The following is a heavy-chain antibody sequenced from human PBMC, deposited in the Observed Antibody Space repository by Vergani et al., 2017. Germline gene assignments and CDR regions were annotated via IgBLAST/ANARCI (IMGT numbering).Heavy chain of an antibody. CDR1: GGSFSGYY. J-gene: IGHJ4*02. D-gene: IGHD6-13*01. CDR2: INHSGST. V-gene: IGHV4-34*01. Sequence: QVQLQQWGAGLLKPSETLSLTCAVYGGSFSGYYWSWIRQPPGKGLEWIGEINHSGSTNYNPSLKSRVTISVDTSKNQFSLKLSSVTAADTAVYYCARVGNVHSSSPTFDYWGQGTLVTVSS. CDR3: ARVGNVHSSSPTFDY.